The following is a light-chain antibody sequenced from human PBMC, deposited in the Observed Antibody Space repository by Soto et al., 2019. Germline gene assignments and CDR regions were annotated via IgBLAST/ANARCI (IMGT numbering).Light chain of an antibody. CDR2: EVN. CDR1: SSDVGGYDY. V-gene: IGLV2-14*01. Sequence: QSVLTQPASVSGSPGQSITISCTGTSSDVGGYDYVSWYQLHPGKAPKPMVFEVNNRPSGVSYRFSGSKSGNTASLTISGLQAERADDYFCSSYSISAAYLFGTGTKVTVL. CDR3: SSYSISAAYL. J-gene: IGLJ1*01.